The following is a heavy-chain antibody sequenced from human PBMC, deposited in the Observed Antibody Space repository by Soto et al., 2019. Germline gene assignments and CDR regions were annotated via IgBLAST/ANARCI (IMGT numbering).Heavy chain of an antibody. J-gene: IGHJ5*02. CDR3: ARTYSSGWYVGEDWFDP. Sequence: GGSLRLSCAASGFTFSSYSMNWVRQAPGKGLEWVSYISSSSSTIYYADSVKGRFTISRDNAKNSLYLQMNSLRDEDTAVYYCARTYSSGWYVGEDWFDPWGQGTLVTVSS. V-gene: IGHV3-48*02. CDR2: ISSSSSTI. D-gene: IGHD6-19*01. CDR1: GFTFSSYS.